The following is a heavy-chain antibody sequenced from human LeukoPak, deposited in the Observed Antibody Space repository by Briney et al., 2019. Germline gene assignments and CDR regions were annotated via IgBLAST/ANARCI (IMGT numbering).Heavy chain of an antibody. D-gene: IGHD3-10*01. CDR3: ARDNYYYGSGSYSDY. Sequence: ASVKVSCTASGYTLTSYGISWVRQAPGQGLEWMGWISPYNGDTNNAQKFQGRVTMTTDTSTSTAYMELRSLRSDDTAVYYCARDNYYYGSGSYSDYWGQGTLVTVSS. J-gene: IGHJ4*02. CDR2: ISPYNGDT. CDR1: GYTLTSYG. V-gene: IGHV1-18*01.